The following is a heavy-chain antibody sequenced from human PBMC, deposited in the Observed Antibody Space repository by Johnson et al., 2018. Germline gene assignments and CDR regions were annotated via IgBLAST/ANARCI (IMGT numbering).Heavy chain of an antibody. Sequence: QEQLQQWGAGLLKPSETLSLTCAVYGGSFSGYYWSWIRQPPGKGLEWIGEINPSGSPNYNPSLKSRVTISVDTSKNQFSLKLSSVTAADTAVYYCASGGRGGYYYYYGMDVWGQGTTVTVSS. CDR2: INPSGSP. D-gene: IGHD2-15*01. CDR3: ASGGRGGYYYYYGMDV. V-gene: IGHV4-34*01. J-gene: IGHJ6*02. CDR1: GGSFSGYY.